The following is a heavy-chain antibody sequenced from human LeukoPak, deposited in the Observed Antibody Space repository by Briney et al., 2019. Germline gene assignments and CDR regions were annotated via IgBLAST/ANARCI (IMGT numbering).Heavy chain of an antibody. CDR2: IYSGGST. CDR3: ARASYYYDSSGYYPHY. CDR1: GFTVSSNY. Sequence: GGSLRLSCAASGFTVSSNYMSWVRQAPGKGLEWASVIYSGGSTYYADSVKGRFTISRDNSKNTLYLQMNSLRAEDTAVYYCARASYYYDSSGYYPHYWGQGTLVTVSS. D-gene: IGHD3-22*01. V-gene: IGHV3-66*02. J-gene: IGHJ4*02.